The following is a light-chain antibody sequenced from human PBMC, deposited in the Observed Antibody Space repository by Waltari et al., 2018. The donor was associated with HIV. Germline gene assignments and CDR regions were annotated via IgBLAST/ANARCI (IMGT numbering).Light chain of an antibody. V-gene: IGLV3-9*01. J-gene: IGLJ2*01. CDR3: QVWDSSTRG. CDR2: GDS. CDR1: NIGSKN. Sequence: SYELTQPLSVSVALGQTARITCGGNNIGSKNVHWYQQTPGQAPVLVIYGDSNRPSGIPERFSGSNSGNTATLTISRAQAGDEADYYCQVWDSSTRGFGGGTKLTVL.